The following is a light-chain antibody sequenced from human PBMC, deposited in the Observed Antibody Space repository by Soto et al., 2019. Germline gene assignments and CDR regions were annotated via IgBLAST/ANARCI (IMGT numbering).Light chain of an antibody. CDR3: QHYHSYPWT. V-gene: IGKV1-5*03. CDR2: KAS. CDR1: QSIGNW. Sequence: DIQMTQSPSTLSASVGDRVTITCRASQSIGNWLAWYQQKPGKAPHLLIYKASNLESGVPSRFSGSGSGTEFTLTITSLQPDDFATFYCQHYHSYPWTFGQGTKVDIK. J-gene: IGKJ1*01.